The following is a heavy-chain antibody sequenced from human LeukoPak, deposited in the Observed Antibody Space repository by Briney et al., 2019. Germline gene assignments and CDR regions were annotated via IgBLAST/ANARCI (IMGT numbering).Heavy chain of an antibody. CDR2: ITSSGGST. CDR3: AKDHYWSIDY. CDR1: EFTFSSYA. V-gene: IGHV3-23*01. Sequence: GGSLRLSCAASEFTFSSYAMSWVRQAPGKGLEWVSTITSSGGSTYYADSVKGLFTISRDIAKNTLYLQMNSLRAEDTGVYYCAKDHYWSIDYWGRGTLVTVSS. D-gene: IGHD3-3*01. J-gene: IGHJ4*02.